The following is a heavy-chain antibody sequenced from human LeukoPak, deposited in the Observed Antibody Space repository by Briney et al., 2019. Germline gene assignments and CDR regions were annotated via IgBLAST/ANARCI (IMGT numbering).Heavy chain of an antibody. J-gene: IGHJ4*02. CDR3: ARGFPITMIRGAMDY. CDR2: TSHDGTNK. CDR1: GFNLRNYA. V-gene: IGHV3-30-3*01. Sequence: PGGSLRLSCAASGFNLRNYAMHWVRQAPGKGLEWVAMTSHDGTNKYPADSVKGRFNISRDNSGNMLYLQMDSLRAEDTAVYYCARGFPITMIRGAMDYWGQGTLVIVSS. D-gene: IGHD3-10*01.